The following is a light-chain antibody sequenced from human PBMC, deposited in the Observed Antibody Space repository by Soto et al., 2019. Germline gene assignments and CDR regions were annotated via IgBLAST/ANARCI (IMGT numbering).Light chain of an antibody. V-gene: IGLV1-40*01. J-gene: IGLJ2*01. CDR1: SSNIGAGYD. CDR3: QSYDSRLSGSVV. Sequence: QSVLTQPPSVSGAPGQRVTISCTGSSSNIGAGYDVHWYQQLPGTAPKLLIYGNSNRPSGVPDRFSGSKSGTSASLAITGLQVEDEADYYCQSYDSRLSGSVVFGGGTKLTVL. CDR2: GNS.